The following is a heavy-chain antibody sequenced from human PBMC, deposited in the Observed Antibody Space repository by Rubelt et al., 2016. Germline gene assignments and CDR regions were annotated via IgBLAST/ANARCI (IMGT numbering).Heavy chain of an antibody. V-gene: IGHV3-33*08. CDR3: ARGYSSSSGSMDY. D-gene: IGHD6-6*01. Sequence: VQLLESGGDLVQPGGSLRLSCAVSGITLNIYDMSWVRQAPGKGLEWVAVIWYDGSKKHYADSVKGRFTISRDNSKNTLYLQMNSLRAEDTAVYYCARGYSSSSGSMDYWGQGTLVTVSS. CDR1: GITLNIYD. J-gene: IGHJ4*02. CDR2: IWYDGSKK.